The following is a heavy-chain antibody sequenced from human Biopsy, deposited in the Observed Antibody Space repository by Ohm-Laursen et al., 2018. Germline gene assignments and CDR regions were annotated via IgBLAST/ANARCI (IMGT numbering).Heavy chain of an antibody. V-gene: IGHV4-4*07. CDR3: VRGGSGSFPFDY. CDR1: GGDINNYY. Sequence: GTLSLTCNVSGGDINNYYWSWIRQPAGKGLEWIGRIYPGGSTYYNPSLKSRVTMSVDTSKKQLSLRLRSVTAADTAVYYCVRGGSGSFPFDYWGPGTLVTVSS. J-gene: IGHJ4*02. D-gene: IGHD3-10*01. CDR2: IYPGGST.